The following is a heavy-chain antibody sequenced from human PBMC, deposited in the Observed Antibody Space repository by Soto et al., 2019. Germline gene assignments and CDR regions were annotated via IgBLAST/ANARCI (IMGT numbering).Heavy chain of an antibody. Sequence: GGSLRLSCVASGFTFSSYGMHWVRQAPGKGLEWVAGIQSDGSKKYYADSVKGRFTISRDDSKNSLYVEMNSLRAEDTAMYYCARDLQLCLFEYWGRGTPVTVSS. D-gene: IGHD5-18*01. J-gene: IGHJ4*02. CDR1: GFTFSSYG. CDR2: IQSDGSKK. V-gene: IGHV3-33*05. CDR3: ARDLQLCLFEY.